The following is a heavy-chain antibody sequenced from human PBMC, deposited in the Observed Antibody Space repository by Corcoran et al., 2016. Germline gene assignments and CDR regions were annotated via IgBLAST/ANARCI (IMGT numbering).Heavy chain of an antibody. Sequence: QVQLQQSGPGLVKPSQTLSLTCAISGDSVSSNSAAWNWIRQSPSRGLEWLGRTYYRSKWYNDYAVSVKSRITINPDTSKNQFSLQLNSVTPEDTAVYYCAPARARKGGVVSKLEQRVYSYYGMDVWGQGTTVTVSS. V-gene: IGHV6-1*01. D-gene: IGHD1-1*01. CDR3: APARARKGGVVSKLEQRVYSYYGMDV. J-gene: IGHJ6*02. CDR1: GDSVSSNSAA. CDR2: TYYRSKWYN.